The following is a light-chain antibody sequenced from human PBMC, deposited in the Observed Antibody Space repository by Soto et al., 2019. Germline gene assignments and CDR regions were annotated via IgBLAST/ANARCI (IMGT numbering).Light chain of an antibody. J-gene: IGLJ1*01. CDR1: SGDVGGYYY. CDR2: EVS. V-gene: IGLV2-14*01. Sequence: QSALTQPASVSGSPGQSITISCAGTSGDVGGYYYVSWYQQLPGKAPKLMISEVSNRPSGVSNRFSGSKSGNTASLTISGLQAEDEADYDCSSYTAGGTMFATGTKVTVL. CDR3: SSYTAGGTM.